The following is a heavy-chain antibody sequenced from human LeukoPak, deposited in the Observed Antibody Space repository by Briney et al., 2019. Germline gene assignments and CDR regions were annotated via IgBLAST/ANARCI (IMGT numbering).Heavy chain of an antibody. CDR1: GGSISSGGYY. V-gene: IGHV4-31*03. D-gene: IGHD4-17*01. CDR2: TYYSGST. CDR3: ARGGSKDDGP. J-gene: IGHJ5*02. Sequence: SETLSLTCTVSGGSISSGGYYWSWIRQHPGKGLEWIGYTYYSGSTYYNPSLKSRVTISVDTSKNQFSLKLSSVTAADTAVYYCARGGSKDDGPWGQGTLVTVSS.